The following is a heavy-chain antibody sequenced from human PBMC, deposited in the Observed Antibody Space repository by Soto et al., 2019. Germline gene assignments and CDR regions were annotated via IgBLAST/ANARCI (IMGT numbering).Heavy chain of an antibody. Sequence: EVQLVESGGGLVQPGRSLRLSCAASGFSFQNYAMHWVRQAPGKGLEWVSGISWNRGTIGYVDSVRGRFTISRDNAKNSLYLQMNSLRPEDTAFYYCVKDKLYSNYEHYFDHWGQGTLVTVSS. CDR2: ISWNRGTI. J-gene: IGHJ4*02. D-gene: IGHD4-4*01. CDR1: GFSFQNYA. CDR3: VKDKLYSNYEHYFDH. V-gene: IGHV3-9*01.